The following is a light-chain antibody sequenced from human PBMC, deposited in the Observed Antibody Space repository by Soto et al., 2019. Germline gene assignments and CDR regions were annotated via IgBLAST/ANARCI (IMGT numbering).Light chain of an antibody. Sequence: QSALTQPASVSGSPGQSITISCTGTSNDVGGYNYVSWYQQHPGKAPKVLIYEVNDRPSGVSHRFSGSKSGDTASLTISGLQAEDEADYYCSSYTTASTWVFGGGTKLTVL. CDR2: EVN. CDR3: SSYTTASTWV. J-gene: IGLJ3*02. CDR1: SNDVGGYNY. V-gene: IGLV2-14*01.